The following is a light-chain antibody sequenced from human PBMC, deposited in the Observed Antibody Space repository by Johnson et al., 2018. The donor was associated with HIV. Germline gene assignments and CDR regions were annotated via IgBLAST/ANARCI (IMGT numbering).Light chain of an antibody. J-gene: IGLJ1*01. CDR2: DTN. CDR1: SSNIGNNY. Sequence: QSVLTQPPSVSAAPGQKVTISCSGSSSNIGNNYVSWYQQLPGTAPKLLIYDTNKRPSGIPDRFSGSKSGTSATLGITALLTGDEADYYCGTWDRRLSVPYVFGTGPKVTVL. CDR3: GTWDRRLSVPYV. V-gene: IGLV1-51*01.